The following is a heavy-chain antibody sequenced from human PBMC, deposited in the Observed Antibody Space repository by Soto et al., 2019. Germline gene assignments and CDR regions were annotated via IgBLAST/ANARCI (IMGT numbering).Heavy chain of an antibody. Sequence: GGSLRLSCAASGFTFSSYAMSWVRQAPGKGLEWVSAISGSGDTTYYADAVKGRFTISRDNSKNTLYLQMNSLRAEDTAVYYCAKDLRIAVAGDFDYWGQGTLVTVSS. CDR1: GFTFSSYA. CDR3: AKDLRIAVAGDFDY. V-gene: IGHV3-23*01. J-gene: IGHJ4*02. D-gene: IGHD6-19*01. CDR2: ISGSGDTT.